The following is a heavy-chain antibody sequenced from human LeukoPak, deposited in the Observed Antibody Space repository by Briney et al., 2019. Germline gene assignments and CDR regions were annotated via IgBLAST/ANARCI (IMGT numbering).Heavy chain of an antibody. V-gene: IGHV3-23*01. J-gene: IGHJ4*02. D-gene: IGHD6-6*01. CDR3: ARGLSGYASSLGY. Sequence: PGGSLRLSCAASGSTFSSYGMSWVRQAPGKGLEWVSAISGSGGSTYYADSVKGRFTISRDNSKNTLYLQMNSLRAEDTAVYYCARGLSGYASSLGYWGQGTLVTVSA. CDR2: ISGSGGST. CDR1: GSTFSSYG.